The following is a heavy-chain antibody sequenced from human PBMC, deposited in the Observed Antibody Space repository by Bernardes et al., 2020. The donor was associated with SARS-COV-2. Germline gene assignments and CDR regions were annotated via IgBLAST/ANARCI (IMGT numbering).Heavy chain of an antibody. D-gene: IGHD5-18*01. Sequence: ASVKVSCMASGYTFTSYGISWVRQAPGQGLEWMGWISADNGNTNYAQKFQGRVTMTTDTSTSTGYMGLRSLRSDDTAVYYCATVVGYSYGGGRFDPWGQGTLVTVSS. CDR1: GYTFTSYG. V-gene: IGHV1-18*01. CDR3: ATVVGYSYGGGRFDP. CDR2: ISADNGNT. J-gene: IGHJ5*02.